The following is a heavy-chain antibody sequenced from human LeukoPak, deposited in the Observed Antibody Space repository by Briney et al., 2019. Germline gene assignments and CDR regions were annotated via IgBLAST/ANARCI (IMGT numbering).Heavy chain of an antibody. CDR1: GGSISSGGYS. D-gene: IGHD4-17*01. CDR3: ARAPPLYTVTVGWFDP. V-gene: IGHV4-30-2*01. CDR2: IYHSGST. Sequence: SQTLSLTCAVSGGSISSGGYSWSWIRQPPGKGLEWIGYIYHSGSTYYNPSLKSRVTISVDRSKNQFSLKLSSVTAADTAVYYCARAPPLYTVTVGWFDPWGQGTLVTVSS. J-gene: IGHJ5*02.